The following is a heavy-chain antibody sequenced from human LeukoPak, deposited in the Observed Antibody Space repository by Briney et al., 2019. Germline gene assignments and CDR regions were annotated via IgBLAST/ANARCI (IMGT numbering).Heavy chain of an antibody. CDR1: GFTFSSYE. Sequence: PGGSLRLSCAASGFTFSSYEMNWVRQAPGKGLEWVSYISSSGSTIYYADSVKGRFTISRDNAKNSLYLQMNSLRAEDTAVYYCARDFGYSYARGGIGYWGQGTLVTVSS. J-gene: IGHJ4*02. CDR2: ISSSGSTI. V-gene: IGHV3-48*03. D-gene: IGHD5-18*01. CDR3: ARDFGYSYARGGIGY.